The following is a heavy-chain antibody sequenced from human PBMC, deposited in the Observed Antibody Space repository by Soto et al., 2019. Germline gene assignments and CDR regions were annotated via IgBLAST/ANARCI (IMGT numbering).Heavy chain of an antibody. CDR1: GFSISSSA. V-gene: IGHV3-23*01. Sequence: EVQLLESGGGLVQPGGSLRLSCTVSGFSISSSAFSWVRQTPGKGLEWVSASSGGGGPTHYADSVKGQFTISRDNSQNTLYLQINSLRAEYTAVYYCAKNDWSGYPLGGFWCRGTLVSVSS. J-gene: IGHJ1*01. CDR3: AKNDWSGYPLGGF. D-gene: IGHD3-3*01. CDR2: SSGGGGPT.